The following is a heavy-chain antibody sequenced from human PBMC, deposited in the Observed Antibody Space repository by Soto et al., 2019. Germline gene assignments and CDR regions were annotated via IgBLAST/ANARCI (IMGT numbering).Heavy chain of an antibody. CDR2: ISAYNGNT. Sequence: ASVKVSCKASGYTFTSYGISWVRQAPGQGLEWMGWISAYNGNTNYAQKLQGRVTMTTDTSTSTAYMELRSLRSDDTAVYYCARDCSGGSCYDGSGAHSYCGMDVWGKAIMVTVSS. J-gene: IGHJ6*04. CDR1: GYTFTSYG. CDR3: ARDCSGGSCYDGSGAHSYCGMDV. V-gene: IGHV1-18*01. D-gene: IGHD2-15*01.